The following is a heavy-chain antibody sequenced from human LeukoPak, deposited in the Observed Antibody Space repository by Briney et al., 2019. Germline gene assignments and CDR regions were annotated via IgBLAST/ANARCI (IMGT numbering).Heavy chain of an antibody. CDR1: GDSVSSYSAA. D-gene: IGHD6-19*01. V-gene: IGHV6-1*01. CDR3: ARESAVADNFDY. Sequence: SQTLSLTCAISGDSVSSYSAAWNWSRQSPSRGLEWLGRTYYWSKWYNDYAVSVKSRITINPDTSKNQFSLQLNSVTPEDTAVYYCARESAVADNFDYWGQGTLVTVSS. J-gene: IGHJ4*02. CDR2: TYYWSKWYN.